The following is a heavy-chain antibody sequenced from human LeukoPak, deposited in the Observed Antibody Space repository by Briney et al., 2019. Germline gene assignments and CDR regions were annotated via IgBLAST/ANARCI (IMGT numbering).Heavy chain of an antibody. CDR3: ARLIAVAGTRYFDY. D-gene: IGHD6-19*01. CDR2: IYYSGST. J-gene: IGHJ4*02. Sequence: SETLSLTCTVSGGSISSYYWSWIRQPPGKGLEWIGYIYYSGSTNYNPSLKSRVTISVDTSKNQFSLKLSSVTAADTAVHYCARLIAVAGTRYFDYWGQGTLVTVSS. V-gene: IGHV4-59*01. CDR1: GGSISSYY.